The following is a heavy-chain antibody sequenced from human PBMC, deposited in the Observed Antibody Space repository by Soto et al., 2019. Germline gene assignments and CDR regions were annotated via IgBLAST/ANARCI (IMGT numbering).Heavy chain of an antibody. V-gene: IGHV2-5*01. J-gene: IGHJ5*01. D-gene: IGHD2-15*01. CDR1: GFSVRTGGVG. CDR3: AKSGNGGSSNWFDS. Sequence: SGLTQVIRTNPLTLICLFSGFSVRTGGVGVGWIRQPPGKALEWLGFIYWNDDKRYSPSLKSRLTITKDNSKNQVVLKMKNMDPVDTAVYYCAKSGNGGSSNWFDSWGQGTLVTVSS. CDR2: IYWNDDK.